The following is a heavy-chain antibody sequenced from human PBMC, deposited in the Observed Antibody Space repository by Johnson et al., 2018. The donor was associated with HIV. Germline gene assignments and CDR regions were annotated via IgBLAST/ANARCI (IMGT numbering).Heavy chain of an antibody. CDR3: AKPLPLNYYDSREDAFDI. V-gene: IGHV3-13*01. CDR1: RFTFSSND. J-gene: IGHJ3*02. CDR2: IGPGGDT. Sequence: VTLVESGGGLVQPGGSLRLSCAASRFTFSSNDMHWVRQATGKGLEWVSTIGPGGDTYYPGSVKGRFTISREHAKNTLYLQMNSLRAEDTAVYYCAKPLPLNYYDSREDAFDIWGQGTMVTVSS. D-gene: IGHD3-22*01.